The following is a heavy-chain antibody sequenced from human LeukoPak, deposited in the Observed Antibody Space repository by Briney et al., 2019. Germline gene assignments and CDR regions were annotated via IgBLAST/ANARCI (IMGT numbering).Heavy chain of an antibody. CDR1: GGSISSYY. D-gene: IGHD6-13*01. V-gene: IGHV4-34*01. Sequence: PSETLSLTCTVSGGSISSYYWIWIRQPPGEGLEWIGEINHSGNTNDNPSHKSRVTISVDTSKKQFSLKLRSVTAADTAVYYCARVAATGTDPGAFDIWGQGTMVTVSS. CDR2: INHSGNT. J-gene: IGHJ3*02. CDR3: ARVAATGTDPGAFDI.